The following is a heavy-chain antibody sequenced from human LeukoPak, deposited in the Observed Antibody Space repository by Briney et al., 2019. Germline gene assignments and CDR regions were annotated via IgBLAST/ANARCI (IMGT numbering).Heavy chain of an antibody. CDR2: INPSGGST. CDR3: ARVSGQWLVIDY. Sequence: GAPVKASCRASGYTFTSYYMHWVRQAPGQGLEWMGIINPSGGSTSYAQKFQGRVTMTRDTSTSTVYMELSSLRSEDTAVYYCARVSGQWLVIDYWGQGTLVTVSS. CDR1: GYTFTSYY. V-gene: IGHV1-46*01. D-gene: IGHD6-19*01. J-gene: IGHJ4*02.